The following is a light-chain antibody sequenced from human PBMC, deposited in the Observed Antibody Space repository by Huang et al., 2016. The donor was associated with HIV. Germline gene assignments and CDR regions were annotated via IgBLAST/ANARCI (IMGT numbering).Light chain of an antibody. CDR3: MQGIHRPYT. V-gene: IGKV2-30*02. CDR1: QSLVHSDGDTY. Sequence: VVMTQSPLSLPVTLGQPASISCKSNQSLVHSDGDTYFNWFQQSPGQSPRRLIYKVSNRDSGVPDRFSGSGSGTDSTLKISRVEAEDVGVYHCMQGIHRPYTFGQGTKLEIK. J-gene: IGKJ2*01. CDR2: KVS.